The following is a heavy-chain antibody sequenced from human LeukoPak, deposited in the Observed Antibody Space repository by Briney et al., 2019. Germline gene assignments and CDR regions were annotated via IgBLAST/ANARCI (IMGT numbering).Heavy chain of an antibody. CDR2: ISASAAST. J-gene: IGHJ4*02. D-gene: IGHD1-26*01. V-gene: IGHV3-23*01. CDR1: GFTFSSYA. CDR3: AKDSKVGLAGATDY. Sequence: PGGSLRLSCAASGFTFSSYAMRWVRQPPGRGLEWVSTISASAASTYYADSVKGRFTPSRDNSKNTLFLQMISLRAEDTAVYYCAKDSKVGLAGATDYWGQGTLVTVSS.